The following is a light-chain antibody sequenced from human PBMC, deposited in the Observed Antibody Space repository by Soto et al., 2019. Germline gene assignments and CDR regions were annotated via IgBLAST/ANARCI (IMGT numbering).Light chain of an antibody. CDR3: AVWDDSLNGVI. Sequence: QSVLTQQPSAAGTPGQRVTISCSGSDSNIGSNTVSWYHQVPGTAPRLLIYNHNQRPTGVPDRFTGSKSGTSGSLAISGLQSEDEGDYYCAVWDDSLNGVIFGGGTKVTVL. J-gene: IGLJ2*01. CDR1: DSNIGSNT. CDR2: NHN. V-gene: IGLV1-44*01.